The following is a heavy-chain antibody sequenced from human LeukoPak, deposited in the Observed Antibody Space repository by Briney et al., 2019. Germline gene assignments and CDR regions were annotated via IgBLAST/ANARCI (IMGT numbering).Heavy chain of an antibody. D-gene: IGHD4-17*01. CDR3: GRDWSSSGDLNGMDV. V-gene: IGHV3-9*01. J-gene: IGHJ6*02. CDR1: GFTFDDHA. CDR2: ITWNSGFT. Sequence: GGSLRLSCAVSGFTFDDHAMHWVRQVPGKGLEWVSGITWNSGFTGYADSVKGRFVISRENGEKSVYLQMNSLRPEDTALYYCGRDWSSSGDLNGMDVWGQGTTVIVTS.